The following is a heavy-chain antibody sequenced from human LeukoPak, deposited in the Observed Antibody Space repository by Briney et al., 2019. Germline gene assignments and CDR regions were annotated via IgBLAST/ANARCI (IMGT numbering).Heavy chain of an antibody. D-gene: IGHD2-21*02. CDR3: ARDAICGGGCPFDY. Sequence: PPETPSLTRAVYGVSFSGHYWSWSRQPPRKRPGWIGEINHSGSTTYNPSLTSRVPISVDTSNNQFSLKLSSVTAADTAVYYCARDAICGGGCPFDYWGQGTLVTVSS. CDR2: INHSGST. CDR1: GVSFSGHY. V-gene: IGHV4-34*01. J-gene: IGHJ4*02.